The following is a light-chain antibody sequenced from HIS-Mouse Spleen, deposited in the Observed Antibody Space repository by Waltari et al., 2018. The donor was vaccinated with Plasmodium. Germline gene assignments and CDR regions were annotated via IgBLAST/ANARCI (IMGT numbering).Light chain of an antibody. CDR2: QDS. CDR1: KLGDKY. V-gene: IGLV3-1*01. Sequence: SYELTQPPSVSVSPGQPASITCSGDKLGDKYACWYQQKPGQSPVLVIYQDSKRPSGIPERFSGANSGDTATLTIRGTQAMDGAEYYCQAWDSSTWVFGGGTKLTVL. CDR3: QAWDSSTWV. J-gene: IGLJ3*02.